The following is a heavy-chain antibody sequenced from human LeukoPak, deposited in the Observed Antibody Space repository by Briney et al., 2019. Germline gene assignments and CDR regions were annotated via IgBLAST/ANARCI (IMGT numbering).Heavy chain of an antibody. J-gene: IGHJ4*02. CDR3: AKYGKSGWSIDN. V-gene: IGHV4-59*08. Sequence: PSETLSLTCTVSGGSIGGDYCTWIRQPPGNGLQYIGYIYHTGATNHNPSLKSRVTMSVDTSKNQFSLKLNSVTAADTAVYFCAKYGKSGWSIDNWGQGTLVTVSS. D-gene: IGHD6-19*01. CDR1: GGSIGGDY. CDR2: IYHTGAT.